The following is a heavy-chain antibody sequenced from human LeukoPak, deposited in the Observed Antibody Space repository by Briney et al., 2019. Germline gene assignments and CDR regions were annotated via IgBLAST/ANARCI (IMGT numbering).Heavy chain of an antibody. CDR1: GYSFTSYW. J-gene: IGHJ6*03. CDR3: ARQGSDNYYYYYMDV. Sequence: GVSLKISCKGSGYSFTSYWIGWVRPMPGKGLEWMGIIYPGDSDTRYSPSFQGQVTISADKSISTAYLQWSSLKASDTAMYYCARQGSDNYYYYYMDVWGKGTTVTVSS. CDR2: IYPGDSDT. V-gene: IGHV5-51*01.